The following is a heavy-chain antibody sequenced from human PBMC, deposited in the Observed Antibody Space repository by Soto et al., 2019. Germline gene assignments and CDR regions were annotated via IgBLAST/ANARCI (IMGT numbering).Heavy chain of an antibody. D-gene: IGHD2-21*01. J-gene: IGHJ5*02. CDR3: ARLRIATNNYKWFDP. CDR1: CAALNSGNYY. V-gene: IGHV4-31*03. CDR2: IYVTGAV. Sequence: TLXRTCSVSCAALNSGNYYWSWIRQVPGKGLEWIGHIYVTGAVDYNPSLRDRITISQDTSERQFSLNLRLVTAADTAVYYCARLRIATNNYKWFDPWGQGTLVTVSS.